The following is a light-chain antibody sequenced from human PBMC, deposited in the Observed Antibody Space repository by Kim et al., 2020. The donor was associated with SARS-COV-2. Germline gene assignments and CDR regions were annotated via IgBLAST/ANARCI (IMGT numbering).Light chain of an antibody. CDR1: QSVSSSY. CDR2: GAS. CDR3: QQYGTSPLT. J-gene: IGKJ4*01. V-gene: IGKV3-20*01. Sequence: EIVLMQSPATLSLCPGERAALSCRASQSVSSSYLAWYQQKPGQAPRLHIYGASSRATGIPDRFSGSGSGTDFTLAITRLEPDDFAVYYCQQYGTSPLTFGGGTKLEI.